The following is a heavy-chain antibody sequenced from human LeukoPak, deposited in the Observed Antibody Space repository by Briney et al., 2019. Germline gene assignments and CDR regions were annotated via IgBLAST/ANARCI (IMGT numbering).Heavy chain of an antibody. CDR1: GFTFSSYA. J-gene: IGHJ6*02. Sequence: PGGSLRLYCSASGFTFSSYAMHWVRQAPGKGLEYVSAISSNGGSTYYADSVKGRFTISRDNSKNTLYLQMNSLRAEDTAVYYCARTPYSNYAPYYYYGMDVWGQGTTVTVSS. CDR3: ARTPYSNYAPYYYYGMDV. CDR2: ISSNGGST. V-gene: IGHV3-64*04. D-gene: IGHD4-11*01.